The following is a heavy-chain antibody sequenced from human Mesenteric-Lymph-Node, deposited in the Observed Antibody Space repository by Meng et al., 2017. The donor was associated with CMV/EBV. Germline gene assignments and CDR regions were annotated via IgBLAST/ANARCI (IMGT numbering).Heavy chain of an antibody. Sequence: SETLSLTCTVSGGSISGDGYYWSWIRQHPGKGLEWIGYIYYSGSTYYNPSLKSRVTISVDTSKNQFSLKLSSVTAADTAVYYCARSGYSYDGDLDYYGMDVWGQGTTVTVSS. V-gene: IGHV4-31*02. CDR2: IYYSGST. D-gene: IGHD5-18*01. J-gene: IGHJ6*02. CDR1: GGSISGDGYY. CDR3: ARSGYSYDGDLDYYGMDV.